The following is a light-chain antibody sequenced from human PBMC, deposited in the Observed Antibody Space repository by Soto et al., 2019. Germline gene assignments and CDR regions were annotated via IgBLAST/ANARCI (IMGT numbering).Light chain of an antibody. CDR3: AVWDDSLSVV. CDR1: SSNIGTNY. J-gene: IGLJ2*01. Sequence: QSVLTQPPSASGTPGQRVTISCSGSSSNIGTNYVYWYQQLPGTAPKLLIYRNNQRPSGVPDRFSGSKSGTSASLAISGLRSEDEAEYYCAVWDDSLSVVFGGGTKLTVL. V-gene: IGLV1-47*01. CDR2: RNN.